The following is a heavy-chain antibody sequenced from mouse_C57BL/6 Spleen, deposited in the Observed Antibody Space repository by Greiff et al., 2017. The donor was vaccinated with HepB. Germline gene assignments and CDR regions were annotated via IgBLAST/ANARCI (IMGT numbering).Heavy chain of an antibody. V-gene: IGHV1-69*01. Sequence: QVQLQQPGAELVMPGASVKLSCKASGYTFTSYWMHWVKQRPGQGLEWIGEIDPSDSYTNYNQKFKGKSTLTVDKSSSTAYMQLSSLKSEDSAVYYCARYHYGNYVDYWGQGTSVTVSS. CDR2: IDPSDSYT. CDR1: GYTFTSYW. CDR3: ARYHYGNYVDY. D-gene: IGHD2-1*01. J-gene: IGHJ4*01.